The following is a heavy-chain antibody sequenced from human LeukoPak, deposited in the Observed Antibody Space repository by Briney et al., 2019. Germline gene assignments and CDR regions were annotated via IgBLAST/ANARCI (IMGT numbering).Heavy chain of an antibody. Sequence: GGSLRLSCAASGFTFSSYAMHWVRQAPGKGLERVTVTSYDGGNKYHADSVKGRFTISRDNSKNTLYLQMNSLRAEDTAVYYCASGTMIVPYYFEYWGQGTLVTVSS. V-gene: IGHV3-30-3*01. J-gene: IGHJ4*02. CDR2: TSYDGGNK. CDR3: ASGTMIVPYYFEY. CDR1: GFTFSSYA. D-gene: IGHD3-22*01.